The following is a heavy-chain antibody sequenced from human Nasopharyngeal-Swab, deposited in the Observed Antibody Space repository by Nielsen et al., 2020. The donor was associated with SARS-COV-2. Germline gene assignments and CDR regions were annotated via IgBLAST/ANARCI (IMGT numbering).Heavy chain of an antibody. CDR2: IKQDGSEK. CDR3: ARDCQWELLRGSYYYYYMDV. CDR1: GFTFSSYW. Sequence: GGSLRLSCAASGFTFSSYWMSWVRQAPGKGLEWVANIKQDGSEKYYADSVKGRFTISRDNAKNSLYLQMNSLRAEDTAVYYCARDCQWELLRGSYYYYYMDVWGKGTTVTVSS. V-gene: IGHV3-7*01. D-gene: IGHD1-26*01. J-gene: IGHJ6*03.